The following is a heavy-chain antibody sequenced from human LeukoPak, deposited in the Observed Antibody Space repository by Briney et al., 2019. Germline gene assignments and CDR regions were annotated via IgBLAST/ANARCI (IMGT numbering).Heavy chain of an antibody. J-gene: IGHJ4*02. CDR1: GFTFSSYW. CDR2: INSDGSST. Sequence: GGSLRLSCAASGFTFSSYWMHWVRQAPGKGLVWVSRINSDGSSTSYADSVKGRFTISRDNAKNSLYLQMNSLRAEDTAVYYCARCQTDLHDYGDDTNSGSYQSYDYWGQGTLVTVSS. V-gene: IGHV3-74*01. D-gene: IGHD1-26*01. CDR3: ARCQTDLHDYGDDTNSGSYQSYDY.